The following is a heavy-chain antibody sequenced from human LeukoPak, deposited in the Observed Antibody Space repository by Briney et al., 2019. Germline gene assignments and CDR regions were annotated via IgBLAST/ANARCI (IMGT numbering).Heavy chain of an antibody. CDR3: ARTQTLDY. CDR2: INPNSGVT. D-gene: IGHD4-23*01. V-gene: IGHV1-2*02. CDR1: GYTFTGFY. J-gene: IGHJ4*02. Sequence: ASVKVSCKASGYTFTGFYMHWVRQAPGQGLEWIGWINPNSGVTNYPQKFQGRVTMTTDTSITTAYMELSGLRSDDTAVYYCARTQTLDYWGQGTLVTVSS.